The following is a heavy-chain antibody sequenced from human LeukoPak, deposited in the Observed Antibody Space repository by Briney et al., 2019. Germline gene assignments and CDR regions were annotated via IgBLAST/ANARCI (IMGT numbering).Heavy chain of an antibody. CDR1: GLTFSNAW. CDR2: ISSSSSYI. J-gene: IGHJ4*02. CDR3: ARYGSGSYYFDY. V-gene: IGHV3-21*01. D-gene: IGHD3-10*01. Sequence: GGFLRLSCAASGLTFSNAWMSWVRQAPGKGLEWVSSISSSSSYIYYADSVKGRFTISRDNAKNSLYLQMNSLRAEDTAVYYCARYGSGSYYFDYWCQGTLVTVSS.